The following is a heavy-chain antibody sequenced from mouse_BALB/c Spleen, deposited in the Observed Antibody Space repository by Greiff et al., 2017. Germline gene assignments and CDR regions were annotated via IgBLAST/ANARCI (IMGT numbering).Heavy chain of an antibody. CDR2: ISYSGST. CDR3: ARCGTTVVAWYFDV. D-gene: IGHD1-1*01. J-gene: IGHJ1*01. V-gene: IGHV3-8*02. Sequence: VQLQQSGPSLVKPSQSLSLTCSVTGDSITSGYLNWVRKFPGNKLEYMGYISYSGSTSYNPSLKSRISITRDTSKNQYYLQLNFVTTEDAATYFCARCGTTVVAWYFDVWGAGTTVTVSS. CDR1: GDSITSGY.